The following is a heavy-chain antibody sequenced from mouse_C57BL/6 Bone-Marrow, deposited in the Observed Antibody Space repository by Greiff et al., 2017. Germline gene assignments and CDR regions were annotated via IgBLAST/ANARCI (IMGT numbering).Heavy chain of an antibody. D-gene: IGHD2-4*01. V-gene: IGHV10-1*01. J-gene: IGHJ3*01. Sequence: EVMLVESGGGLVQPKGSLKLSCAASGFSFNTYAMNWVRQAPGKGLEWVARIRSKSNNYATYYADSVKDRFTISRDDSESMLYLQMNNLKTEDTAMYYCVRDYYDYDEFAYWGQGTLVTVSA. CDR3: VRDYYDYDEFAY. CDR2: IRSKSNNYAT. CDR1: GFSFNTYA.